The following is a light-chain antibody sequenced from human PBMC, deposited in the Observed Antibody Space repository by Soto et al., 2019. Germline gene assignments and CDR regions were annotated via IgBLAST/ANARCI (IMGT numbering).Light chain of an antibody. V-gene: IGLV2-14*01. Sequence: QSALTQPASVSGSPGQSITISCTGTSSDVGGYNYVSWYQQHPGKAPKLMIYDVSERPSGVSDRFSASKSGNTASLIISGLQAEDEADYYCRSFTSDSSHYVFGSGTKLTVL. CDR3: RSFTSDSSHYV. CDR2: DVS. CDR1: SSDVGGYNY. J-gene: IGLJ1*01.